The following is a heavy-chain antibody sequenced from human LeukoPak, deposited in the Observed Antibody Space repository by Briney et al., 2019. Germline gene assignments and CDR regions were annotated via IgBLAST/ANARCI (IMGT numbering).Heavy chain of an antibody. D-gene: IGHD3-10*01. CDR2: ISYAGSNK. Sequence: GGSLRLSCAASGFTFSSYGMHWDRQAPGKGLEWVAVISYAGSNKYYADSVKGQFTISRDNSKNTLYLQMNSLRAEDTAVYYCAKDLCLRGCYYGSGSYYKGFDPWGQGTLVTVSS. V-gene: IGHV3-30*18. CDR3: AKDLCLRGCYYGSGSYYKGFDP. CDR1: GFTFSSYG. J-gene: IGHJ5*02.